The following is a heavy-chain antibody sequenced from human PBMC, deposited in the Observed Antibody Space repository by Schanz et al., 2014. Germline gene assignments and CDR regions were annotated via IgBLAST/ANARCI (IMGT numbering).Heavy chain of an antibody. Sequence: EVQLLESGGGFVQPGGSLRLSCVASGFTFSSYTMNWVRQAPGQGLEWVSSITTGGNTYYRDSVKGRFIVSRDNSKNTLYLEMNRLRVDDTAVYYCAKDHAGSDILTALGNWGQGTLVTVSS. CDR1: GFTFSSYT. CDR2: ITTGGNT. V-gene: IGHV3-23*01. CDR3: AKDHAGSDILTALGN. D-gene: IGHD3-9*01. J-gene: IGHJ4*02.